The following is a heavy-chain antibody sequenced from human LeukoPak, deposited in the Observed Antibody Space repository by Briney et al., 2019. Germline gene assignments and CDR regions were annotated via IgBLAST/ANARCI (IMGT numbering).Heavy chain of an antibody. CDR1: GVSITSHY. V-gene: IGHV4-59*08. CDR2: IYYSGST. CDR3: ATDSSGYYRNFDY. D-gene: IGHD3-22*01. Sequence: PSETLSLTCSVSGVSITSHYWSWIRQPPGKGLEWIGYIYYSGSTNYNPSLKSRVTISVDTSKNQFSLKLSSVTAADTAVYYCATDSSGYYRNFDYWGQGTLVTVSS. J-gene: IGHJ4*02.